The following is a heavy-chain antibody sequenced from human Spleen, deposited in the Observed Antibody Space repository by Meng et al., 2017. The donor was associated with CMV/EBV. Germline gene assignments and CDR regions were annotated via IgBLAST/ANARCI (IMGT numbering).Heavy chain of an antibody. D-gene: IGHD2-21*01. CDR1: GFTFSSYS. Sequence: LSLTCAASGFTFSSYSMNWVRQAPGKGLEWVSSISSSSSYIYYADSVKGRFTISRDDSKNTLYLQMNSLRTEDTAIYYCARDAYCGGDCYGYYFDYWGQGTLVTVSS. CDR2: ISSSSSYI. CDR3: ARDAYCGGDCYGYYFDY. V-gene: IGHV3-21*01. J-gene: IGHJ4*02.